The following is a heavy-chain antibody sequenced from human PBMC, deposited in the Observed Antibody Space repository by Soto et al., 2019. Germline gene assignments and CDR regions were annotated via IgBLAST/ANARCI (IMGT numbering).Heavy chain of an antibody. Sequence: GGSLRLSCAASGFTFGDYWMSWVRQAPGKGLEWVAHMKKDGSERYYVDSVKGRFTVSRDNTKNLLYLQMNSLRAEDTAVYYCAKLGSGYYTGHYFEYWGQGTLVTVSS. CDR1: GFTFGDYW. D-gene: IGHD3-3*01. CDR3: AKLGSGYYTGHYFEY. V-gene: IGHV3-7*03. J-gene: IGHJ4*02. CDR2: MKKDGSER.